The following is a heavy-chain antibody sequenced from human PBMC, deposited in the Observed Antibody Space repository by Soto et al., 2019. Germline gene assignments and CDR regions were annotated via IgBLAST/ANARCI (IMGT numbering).Heavy chain of an antibody. CDR2: TYYRSKWYN. D-gene: IGHD6-13*01. CDR1: GDSVSSNSAA. CDR3: ARDAGNSYSSSWYGVVPGYFDY. J-gene: IGHJ4*02. Sequence: SQTLSLTCAISGDSVSSNSAAWNWIRQSPSRGLEWLGRTYYRSKWYNDYAVSVKSRITINPDTSKNQCSLQLNSVTPEDTAVYYCARDAGNSYSSSWYGVVPGYFDYWGQGTLVTVSS. V-gene: IGHV6-1*01.